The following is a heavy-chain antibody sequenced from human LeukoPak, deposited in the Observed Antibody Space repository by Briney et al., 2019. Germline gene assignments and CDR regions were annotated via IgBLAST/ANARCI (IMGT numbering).Heavy chain of an antibody. CDR1: GFTFSNYW. J-gene: IGHJ4*02. Sequence: GGSLRLSCTASGFTFSNYWMNWVRQAPGKGLEWVANIKQDGSEKDYVDSVKGRFTISRDNAKNSLYLQMNSLRAENTAVYYCARDGGWPTTEYYFDYWGQGTLVTVSS. CDR2: IKQDGSEK. CDR3: ARDGGWPTTEYYFDY. D-gene: IGHD1-14*01. V-gene: IGHV3-7*01.